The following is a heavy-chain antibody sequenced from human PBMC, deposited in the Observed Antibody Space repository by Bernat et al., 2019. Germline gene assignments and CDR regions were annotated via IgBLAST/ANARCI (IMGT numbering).Heavy chain of an antibody. V-gene: IGHV4-34*01. CDR2: INHSGST. CDR1: GGSFSGYY. Sequence: QVQLQQWGAGLLKPSETLSLTCAVYGGSFSGYYWSWIRQPPGKGLEWIGEINHSGSTNYNPSLKSRVTISVDTSKNQFSLKLSSVTAADTAVYYCARYEGRHTDAFDIWGQGTMVTVSS. CDR3: ARYEGRHTDAFDI. J-gene: IGHJ3*02. D-gene: IGHD3-16*01.